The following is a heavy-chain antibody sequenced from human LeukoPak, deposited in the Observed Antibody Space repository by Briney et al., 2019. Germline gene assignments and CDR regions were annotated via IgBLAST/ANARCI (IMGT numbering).Heavy chain of an antibody. CDR3: ARGGGDCSSTSCYAFDI. Sequence: SETLSLTCAVYGGSFSGYYWSWIRQPQGKGVEWIGEINHSGSTNYNPSLKSRVTISVDTSKNQFSLKLSSVTAADTAVYYCARGGGDCSSTSCYAFDIWGQGTMVTVSS. V-gene: IGHV4-34*01. J-gene: IGHJ3*02. CDR2: INHSGST. D-gene: IGHD2-2*01. CDR1: GGSFSGYY.